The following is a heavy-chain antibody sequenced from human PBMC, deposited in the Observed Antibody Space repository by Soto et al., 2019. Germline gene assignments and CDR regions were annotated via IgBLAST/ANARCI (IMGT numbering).Heavy chain of an antibody. CDR2: IWYDGNTK. V-gene: IGHV3-33*01. CDR3: VRDWKTGGSND. D-gene: IGHD1-1*01. J-gene: IGHJ4*02. CDR1: GFIFRNFG. Sequence: QVQLVESGGGVVQPGKSLRLSCAASGFIFRNFGMHWVRQAPGKGLEWVAVIWYDGNTKYYAESVKGRFTISRDNIKNTLDLQMDSLRVEDTAVYYCVRDWKTGGSNDWGQGTLVTVSS.